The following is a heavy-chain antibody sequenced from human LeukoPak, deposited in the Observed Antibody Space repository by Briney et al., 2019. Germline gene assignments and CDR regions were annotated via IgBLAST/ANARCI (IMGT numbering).Heavy chain of an antibody. Sequence: PGGSLRLSCAASGFTFSSYWMSWVRQAPGKGLEWVANIKQDGSEKYYVDSVKGRFTISRDNAKNSLYLQMNSLRAEGTAVYYCAREDYGSGSYYTVLDCWGQGTLVTVSS. J-gene: IGHJ4*02. CDR1: GFTFSSYW. CDR3: AREDYGSGSYYTVLDC. CDR2: IKQDGSEK. D-gene: IGHD3-10*01. V-gene: IGHV3-7*01.